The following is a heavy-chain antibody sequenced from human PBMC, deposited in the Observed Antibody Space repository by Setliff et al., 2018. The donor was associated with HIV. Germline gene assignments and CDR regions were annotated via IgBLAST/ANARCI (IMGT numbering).Heavy chain of an antibody. Sequence: SETLSLACAVSGSFISSGYSWSWTRQPPGKGLEWIGYIYHSGSATYNQSLSSRVIISVDRSKNQLSLKMNSVTAADTAVYYCVRVPDFWGQGILVTVSS. CDR3: VRVPDF. V-gene: IGHV4-30-2*01. CDR2: IYHSGSA. J-gene: IGHJ4*02. CDR1: GSFISSGYS.